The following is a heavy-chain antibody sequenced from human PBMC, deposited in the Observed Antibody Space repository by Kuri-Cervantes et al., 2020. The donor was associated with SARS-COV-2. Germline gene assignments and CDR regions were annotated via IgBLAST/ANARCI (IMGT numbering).Heavy chain of an antibody. D-gene: IGHD3-9*01. V-gene: IGHV1-2*04. CDR2: INPNTGGT. CDR1: GYIFTDYY. J-gene: IGHJ3*01. Sequence: ASVKVSCKASGYIFTDYYIHWVRQAPGQGLEWMGWINPNTGGTNYAQKFQGWVTMTRDTSISTVYMGLNRLRSDDTGVYYCARGGAARGVLRFFDWFEAFEAWGQGTMVTVSS. CDR3: ARGGAARGVLRFFDWFEAFEA.